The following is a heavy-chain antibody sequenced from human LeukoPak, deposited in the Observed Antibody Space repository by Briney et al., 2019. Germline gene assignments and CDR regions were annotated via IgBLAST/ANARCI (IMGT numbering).Heavy chain of an antibody. J-gene: IGHJ5*02. CDR3: ARHYYYGSGSYYNKYNWFDP. CDR2: IYYSGST. Sequence: SETLPLTCTVSGGSISSSSYYWGWIRQPPGKGLEWIGSIYYSGSTYYNPSLKSRVTISVDTSKNQFSLKLSSVTAADTAVYYCARHYYYGSGSYYNKYNWFDPWGQGTLVTVSS. V-gene: IGHV4-39*01. CDR1: GGSISSSSYY. D-gene: IGHD3-10*01.